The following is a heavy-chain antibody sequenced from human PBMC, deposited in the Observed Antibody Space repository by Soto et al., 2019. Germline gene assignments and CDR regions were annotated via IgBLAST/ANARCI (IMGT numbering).Heavy chain of an antibody. D-gene: IGHD4-17*01. CDR3: ARGGGYYGVLFDY. CDR1: GGAISSSSYF. J-gene: IGHJ4*02. V-gene: IGHV4-39*01. Sequence: QLQLQESGPGLLRPSETLSLTCNVSGGAISSSSYFWVWVRHPPGKTLEWIGHILYSGTTHYNKSLKRRVTISVDTSKNQFSLRLHSVTPADTSVYYCARGGGYYGVLFDYWGQGTLVPVSS. CDR2: ILYSGTT.